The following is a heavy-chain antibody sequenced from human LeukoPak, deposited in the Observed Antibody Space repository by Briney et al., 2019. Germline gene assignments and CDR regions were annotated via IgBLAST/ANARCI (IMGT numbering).Heavy chain of an antibody. D-gene: IGHD1-7*01. CDR1: GGSFSGYY. Sequence: SETLSLTCAVYGGSFSGYYWSWIRQPAGKGLEWIGEINHSGSTNYNPSLKSRVTISVDTSKNQFSLKLSSVTAADTAVYYCARAGTNNYYYYYYMDVWGKGTTVTVSS. CDR2: INHSGST. V-gene: IGHV4-34*01. J-gene: IGHJ6*03. CDR3: ARAGTNNYYYYYYMDV.